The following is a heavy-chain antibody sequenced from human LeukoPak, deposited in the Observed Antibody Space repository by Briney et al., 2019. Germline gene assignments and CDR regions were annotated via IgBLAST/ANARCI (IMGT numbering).Heavy chain of an antibody. J-gene: IGHJ3*02. CDR1: GFTFSTYG. CDR3: ARGSTVTTADAFDI. D-gene: IGHD4-17*01. V-gene: IGHV3-30*03. CDR2: ISYDGSNK. Sequence: GGSLRLSCAASGFTFSTYGVHWVRQAPGKGLEWVAVISYDGSNKYYADSVKGRFTISRDNSKNTLYLQMNSLRAEDTAVYYCARGSTVTTADAFDIWGQGTMVTVSS.